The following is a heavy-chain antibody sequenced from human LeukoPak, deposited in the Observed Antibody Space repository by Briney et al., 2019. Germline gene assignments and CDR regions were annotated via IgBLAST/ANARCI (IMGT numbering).Heavy chain of an antibody. V-gene: IGHV4-39*07. CDR3: ARVEQYSSGWQLDY. CDR1: GGSISSSNYY. J-gene: IGHJ4*02. CDR2: IYHSGST. D-gene: IGHD6-19*01. Sequence: SETLSLTCTVSGGSISSSNYYWGWIRQPPGKGLEWIGEIYHSGSTNYNPSLKSRVTISVDKSKNQFSLKLSSVTAADTAVYYCARVEQYSSGWQLDYWGQGTLVTVSS.